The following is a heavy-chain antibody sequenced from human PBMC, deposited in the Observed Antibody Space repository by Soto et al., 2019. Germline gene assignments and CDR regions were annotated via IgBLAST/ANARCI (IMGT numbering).Heavy chain of an antibody. CDR2: IYYSGST. CDR3: ARLVHDTRLNYMYFDF. CDR1: GGSISSSSYY. D-gene: IGHD6-6*01. Sequence: SETLSLTCTVSGGSISSSSYYWGWIRQPPGKGLEWIGSIYYSGSTYYNPSLKRRVAISVDTSKNQFSLKLTSVTAADTAIYFCARLVHDTRLNYMYFDFWGQGTLVTVSS. J-gene: IGHJ4*02. V-gene: IGHV4-39*07.